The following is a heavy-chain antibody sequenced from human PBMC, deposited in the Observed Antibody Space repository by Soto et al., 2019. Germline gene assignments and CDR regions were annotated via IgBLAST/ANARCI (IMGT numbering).Heavy chain of an antibody. D-gene: IGHD1-1*01. CDR3: ARVREHNFLTGFDP. V-gene: IGHV1-8*01. J-gene: IGHJ5*02. CDR1: GYTLTIYD. CDR2: MNPNSGNT. Sequence: ASVKVSCKTSGYTLTIYDINWVRQATGQGLEWMGWMNPNSGNTGYAQKFQGRVTMTRNTSISTAYMELSSLRSEDTAVYYCARVREHNFLTGFDPWGQGTLVTVSS.